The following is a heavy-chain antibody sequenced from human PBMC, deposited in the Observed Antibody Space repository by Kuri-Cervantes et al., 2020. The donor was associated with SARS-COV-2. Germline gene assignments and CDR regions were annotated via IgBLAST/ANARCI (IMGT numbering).Heavy chain of an antibody. V-gene: IGHV1-8*02. J-gene: IGHJ4*02. D-gene: IGHD2-15*01. CDR1: GYTFTSYD. CDR2: MNPNSGNT. CDR3: ATDFAVFGSGGSCCLH. Sequence: ASVKVSCKASGYTFTSYDINWVRQATGQGLEWMGWMNPNSGNTGYAQKFQGRVTMTEDTSTDTAYMELSSLRSEDTAVYYCATDFAVFGSGGSCCLHWGQGTLVTVSS.